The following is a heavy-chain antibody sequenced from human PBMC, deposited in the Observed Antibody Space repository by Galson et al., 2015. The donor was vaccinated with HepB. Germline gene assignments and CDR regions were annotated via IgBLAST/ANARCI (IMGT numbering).Heavy chain of an antibody. CDR1: GSSFTSYW. D-gene: IGHD5-24*01. CDR3: ARRTRDGYPYGMDV. Sequence: QSGAAVKKPGESLRISCKGSGSSFTSYWISWVRQMSGKGMEWVGRIAPSDSYTNYSPSFQGHVTISADKSISTAYLQWSSLKASDTAMYYCARRTRDGYPYGMDVWGQGTTVTVSS. V-gene: IGHV5-10-1*01. CDR2: IAPSDSYT. J-gene: IGHJ6*02.